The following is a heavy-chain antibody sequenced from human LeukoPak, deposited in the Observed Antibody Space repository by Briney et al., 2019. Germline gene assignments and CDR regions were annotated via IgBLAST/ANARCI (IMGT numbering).Heavy chain of an antibody. CDR2: ILSDATKS. CDR3: VKDPIAAVGTRGFDY. J-gene: IGHJ4*02. V-gene: IGHV3-30*02. D-gene: IGHD6-13*01. CDR1: GFTFSNYG. Sequence: GGSLRLSCTASGFTFSNYGTHWVRQAPGKGLEWVAFILSDATKSYYVDSVRGRSTLSRDNSKNTVYLQMNSLRVEDTAVYHCVKDPIAAVGTRGFDYWGQGTLVAVSS.